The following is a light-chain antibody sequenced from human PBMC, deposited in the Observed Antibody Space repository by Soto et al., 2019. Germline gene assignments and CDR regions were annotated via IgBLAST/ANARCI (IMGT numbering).Light chain of an antibody. CDR3: QQYGSSLWT. V-gene: IGKV3-15*01. Sequence: ELVMTQSPATLSVSHGARATLSCRASQSVSSNLAWYQQKPGQAPRLLIYGSSTRATGVPARFSGSGSGTDFTLTINSLEPEDFEVYYCQQYGSSLWTFGQGTKVDIK. CDR1: QSVSSN. CDR2: GSS. J-gene: IGKJ1*01.